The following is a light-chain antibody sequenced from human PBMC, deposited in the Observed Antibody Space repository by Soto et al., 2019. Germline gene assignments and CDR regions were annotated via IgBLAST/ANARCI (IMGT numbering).Light chain of an antibody. CDR3: SSYTGSSTNYV. V-gene: IGLV2-14*01. CDR2: DVN. J-gene: IGLJ1*01. CDR1: SSDVGGYNY. Sequence: QSVLTQPASVSGSPAQSITISCTGPSSDVGGYNYVSWYQQHPGKAPKLMIYDVNNRPSGVSNRFSGSKSGNTASLTISGLQAEDEADYYCSSYTGSSTNYVFGTGTKVTVL.